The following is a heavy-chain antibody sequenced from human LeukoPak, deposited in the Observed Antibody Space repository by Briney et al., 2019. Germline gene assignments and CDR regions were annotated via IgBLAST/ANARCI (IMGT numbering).Heavy chain of an antibody. CDR2: IYYSGST. CDR3: ARGVVAATNAAEYFQH. D-gene: IGHD2-15*01. V-gene: IGHV4-30-4*01. Sequence: SETLSLTCTVSGGXISSGDYYWSWIRQPPGKGLEWIGYIYYSGSTYYNPSLKSRVTISVDTSKNQFSLKLSSVTAADTAVYYCARGVVAATNAAEYFQHWGQGTLVTVSS. J-gene: IGHJ1*01. CDR1: GGXISSGDYY.